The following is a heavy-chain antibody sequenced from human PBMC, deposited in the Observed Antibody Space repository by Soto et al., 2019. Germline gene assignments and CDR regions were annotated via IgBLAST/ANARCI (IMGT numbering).Heavy chain of an antibody. Sequence: GGSLRLSCTTSGFTFGDYALSWFRQAPGKGLDWVGFIRSKAYGANTDYAASVKGRFTISREDSKSIVYLQMNSLKTEDTAVYYCTREDHRYCSSASCYGGDYWGQGTLVTVSS. V-gene: IGHV3-49*03. CDR1: GFTFGDYA. J-gene: IGHJ4*02. CDR3: TREDHRYCSSASCYGGDY. D-gene: IGHD2-2*01. CDR2: IRSKAYGANT.